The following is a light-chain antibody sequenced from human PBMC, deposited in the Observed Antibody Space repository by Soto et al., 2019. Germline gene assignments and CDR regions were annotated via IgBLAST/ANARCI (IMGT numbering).Light chain of an antibody. CDR1: QSVSSN. J-gene: IGKJ4*01. CDR2: SAF. Sequence: EVVMTQSPATLSVSPGERATLSCRASQSVSSNLAWYQQKPGQAPRLLIYSAFTRATGVPAKFSGSGSGTDFTLTINSLEPEDFAVYYCQQRSSWPPTFGGGTKVDIK. V-gene: IGKV3-15*01. CDR3: QQRSSWPPT.